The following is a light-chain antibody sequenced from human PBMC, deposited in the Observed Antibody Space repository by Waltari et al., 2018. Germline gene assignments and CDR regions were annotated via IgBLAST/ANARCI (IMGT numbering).Light chain of an antibody. V-gene: IGLV1-47*01. CDR2: RND. CDR3: AAWDDKLGGRWE. CDR1: SSNIVAGYD. Sequence: QSILAQPPSVSGAPGLTVTIPCPVNSSNIVAGYDVHWYPHLPGTAPKLLIYRNDQRPSGVPDRFSGSKSGTSASLAISGLRSEDEADYYCAAWDDKLGGRWEFGGGTKLTVL. J-gene: IGLJ2*01.